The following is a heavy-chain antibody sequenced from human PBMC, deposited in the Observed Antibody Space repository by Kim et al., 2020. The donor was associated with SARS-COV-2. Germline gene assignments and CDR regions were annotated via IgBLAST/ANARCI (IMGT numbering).Heavy chain of an antibody. D-gene: IGHD3-16*01. CDR2: INAGNGNT. V-gene: IGHV1-3*01. CDR1: GYTFTNYA. CDR3: ARYDGSFDC. Sequence: ASVKVSCKASGYTFTNYAIHWVRQAPGQRLEWMGWINAGNGNTRYSQKFQGRVTITRDTSATTAYMDLSSLRSEDTAVYYCARYDGSFDCWGQGTLVSVSS. J-gene: IGHJ4*02.